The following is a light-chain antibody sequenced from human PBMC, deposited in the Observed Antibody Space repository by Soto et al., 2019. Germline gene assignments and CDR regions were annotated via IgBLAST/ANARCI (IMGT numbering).Light chain of an antibody. V-gene: IGKV1-5*03. CDR2: QAS. Sequence: DIQMTQSPSTLSASVGDRVTITCRASQSIGRHLAWYQQKPGKAPNLLIYQASSLESGVPSRFSGSGSGTDFSLTISSLQPNDFAIYYYQQYDGYSPFTFGPGTKVDIK. J-gene: IGKJ3*01. CDR1: QSIGRH. CDR3: QQYDGYSPFT.